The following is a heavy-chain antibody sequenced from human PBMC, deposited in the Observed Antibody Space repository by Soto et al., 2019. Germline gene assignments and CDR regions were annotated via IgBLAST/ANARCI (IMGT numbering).Heavy chain of an antibody. Sequence: QVQLVESGGGVVQPGRSLRLSWSASGFTFSNYIMHWVRQAPGEELEWVAIILHDGNNKYYADSVKGRFTISRDNSKNTLYLQMNSLRTEDTAIYYCARDDEGGSYCDLGYWGQGTLVTVSS. CDR1: GFTFSNYI. D-gene: IGHD3-10*01. V-gene: IGHV3-30-3*01. J-gene: IGHJ4*02. CDR3: ARDDEGGSYCDLGY. CDR2: ILHDGNNK.